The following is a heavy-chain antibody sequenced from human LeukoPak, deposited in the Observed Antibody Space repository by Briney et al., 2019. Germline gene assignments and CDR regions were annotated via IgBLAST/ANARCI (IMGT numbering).Heavy chain of an antibody. CDR1: GGSISSSSYY. J-gene: IGHJ4*02. Sequence: PSETLSLTCTVSGGSISSSSYYWSSIRQPAGKGLEWIGRIYTSGSTTYNPSLKSRVTISVDTSKNQFSLILSSVTATDTALYYCARGVTAAGHFDYWGQGTLVTVSS. D-gene: IGHD6-13*01. V-gene: IGHV4-61*02. CDR2: IYTSGST. CDR3: ARGVTAAGHFDY.